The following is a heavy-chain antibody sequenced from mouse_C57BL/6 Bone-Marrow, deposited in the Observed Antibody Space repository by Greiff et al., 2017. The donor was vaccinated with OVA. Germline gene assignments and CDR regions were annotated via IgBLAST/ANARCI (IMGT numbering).Heavy chain of an antibody. CDR1: GFSFNTYA. Sequence: GGGLVQPKGSLKLSCAASGFSFNTYAMNWVRQAPGKGLEWVARIRSKSNNYATYYADSVKDRFTISRDDSESMLYRQMNNLKTEDTAMYYCVRQITTVFDYWGQGTTLTVSS. CDR3: VRQITTVFDY. CDR2: IRSKSNNYAT. D-gene: IGHD1-1*01. V-gene: IGHV10-1*01. J-gene: IGHJ2*01.